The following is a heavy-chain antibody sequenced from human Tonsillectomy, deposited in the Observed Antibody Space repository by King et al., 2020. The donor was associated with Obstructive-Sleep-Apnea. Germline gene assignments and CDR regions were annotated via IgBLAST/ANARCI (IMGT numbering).Heavy chain of an antibody. J-gene: IGHJ6*02. Sequence: ITLKESGPTLVKPTQTLTLTCTFSGFSLRTREVGVGWIRRPPGKALEWLALIFWDDDKRYSPSLMSRLTITTDTSKNQVVLRMTNMDPVDTGTYYCARGFDYGDSPFYYYAMDVWGHGTTVTVSS. CDR1: GFSLRTREVG. V-gene: IGHV2-5*02. CDR3: ARGFDYGDSPFYYYAMDV. D-gene: IGHD4-17*01. CDR2: IFWDDDK.